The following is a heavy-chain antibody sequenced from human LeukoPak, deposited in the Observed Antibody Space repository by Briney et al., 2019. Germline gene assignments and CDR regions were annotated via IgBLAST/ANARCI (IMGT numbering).Heavy chain of an antibody. CDR1: GFTFDDYG. Sequence: GGSLRLSCAASGFTFDDYGMSWVRQAPGKGLEWVAVISYDGSNKYYADSVKGRFTISRDNSKNTLYLQMNSLRAEDTAVYYCATGSNFDYWGQGTLVTVSS. CDR3: ATGSNFDY. J-gene: IGHJ4*02. V-gene: IGHV3-30*03. D-gene: IGHD1-14*01. CDR2: ISYDGSNK.